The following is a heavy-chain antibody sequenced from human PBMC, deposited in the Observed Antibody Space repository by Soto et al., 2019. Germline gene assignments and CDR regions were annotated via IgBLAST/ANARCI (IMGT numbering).Heavy chain of an antibody. Sequence: GFPVKVSCKASGGTFSSYAISWVRQAPGQGLEWMGGIIPIFGTANYAQKFQGRVTITADESTSTAYMELSSLRSEDTAVYYCVRVLFGGNNWFDPWGQGTLVTVSS. CDR1: GGTFSSYA. CDR2: IIPIFGTA. D-gene: IGHD3-16*01. CDR3: VRVLFGGNNWFDP. V-gene: IGHV1-69*13. J-gene: IGHJ5*02.